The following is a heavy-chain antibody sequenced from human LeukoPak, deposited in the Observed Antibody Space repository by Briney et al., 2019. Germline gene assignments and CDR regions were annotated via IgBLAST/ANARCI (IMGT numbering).Heavy chain of an antibody. CDR3: ARALSFGPYNWFDP. Sequence: SETLSLACAVSGGSISSSNWWSWVRQPPGKGLEWIGEIYHSGSINYNPSLKSRVTISVDTSKNQFSLKLSSVTAADTAVYYCARALSFGPYNWFDPWGQGTLVTVSS. D-gene: IGHD2/OR15-2a*01. CDR2: IYHSGSI. CDR1: GGSISSSNW. V-gene: IGHV4-4*02. J-gene: IGHJ5*02.